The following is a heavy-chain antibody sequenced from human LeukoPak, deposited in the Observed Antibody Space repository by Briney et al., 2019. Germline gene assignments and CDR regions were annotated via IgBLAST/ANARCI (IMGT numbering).Heavy chain of an antibody. J-gene: IGHJ4*01. CDR3: AKGIYSSGWSYFDY. D-gene: IGHD6-19*01. CDR2: LSGSGITT. CDR1: GFTFSNSA. V-gene: IGHV3-23*01. Sequence: GGSLRLSCAASGFTFSNSAMSWVRQAPGKGLEWVSTLSGSGITTYYADFVKGRFTISRDNSKNTLYLQMNSLRAEDTAVYYCAKGIYSSGWSYFDYWGHGTLVTVSS.